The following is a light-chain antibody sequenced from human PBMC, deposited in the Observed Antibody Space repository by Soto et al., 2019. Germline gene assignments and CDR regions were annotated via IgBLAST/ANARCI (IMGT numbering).Light chain of an antibody. CDR2: GAS. Sequence: EIVMTPSPATLSVSPGERATLSCRASQSVSSNLAWYQQKPGQAPRLLIYGASTRATGIPARFSGRGSGTEFTLTISSLQSEDFAVYYCQQYNNGPGTFGQGTKVEIK. CDR3: QQYNNGPGT. J-gene: IGKJ1*01. CDR1: QSVSSN. V-gene: IGKV3-15*01.